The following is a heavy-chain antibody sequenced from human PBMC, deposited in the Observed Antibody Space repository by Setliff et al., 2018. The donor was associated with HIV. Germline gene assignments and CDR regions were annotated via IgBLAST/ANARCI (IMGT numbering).Heavy chain of an antibody. V-gene: IGHV4-61*05. D-gene: IGHD2-15*01. CDR1: GGSISSSSYY. CDR2: IYDSGAT. Sequence: SETLSLTCSVSGGSISSSSYYWSWIRQSPGNGLEWIGWIYDSGATKYNPSLKSRATISVDTSKNQFSLKLSSVTAADTAVYYCARASSRLNCSGGSCYRAPYAFDIWGQGTMVTVSS. J-gene: IGHJ3*02. CDR3: ARASSRLNCSGGSCYRAPYAFDI.